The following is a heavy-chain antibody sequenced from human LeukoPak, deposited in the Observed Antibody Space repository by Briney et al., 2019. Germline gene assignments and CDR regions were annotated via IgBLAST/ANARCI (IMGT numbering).Heavy chain of an antibody. V-gene: IGHV3-23*01. CDR1: GFTFNNYA. Sequence: GGSLRLSCAASGFTFNNYAMSWVRQAPGKGLEWVSAIIGSTGDLYYRDSVRGRFTISRDNSKNTLYLQMNSLRAEDTAIYYCAKDRSFYGAPWYSDLWGRGTLVTVSS. D-gene: IGHD4-17*01. J-gene: IGHJ2*01. CDR3: AKDRSFYGAPWYSDL. CDR2: IIGSTGDL.